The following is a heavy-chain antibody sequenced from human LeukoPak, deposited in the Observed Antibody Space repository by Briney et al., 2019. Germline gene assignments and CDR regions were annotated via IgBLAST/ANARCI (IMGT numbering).Heavy chain of an antibody. CDR3: ARDSSSGSFWFDP. Sequence: SETLSLTCTVSGGSISSSSYYWGWIRQPPGKGLERIGSMYYSGSTYYNPSLKSRVTISIDTSKNQFSLHLTSVTAADTAVYYCARDSSSGSFWFDPWGQGTLVTVSS. CDR2: MYYSGST. CDR1: GGSISSSSYY. V-gene: IGHV4-39*07. D-gene: IGHD6-19*01. J-gene: IGHJ5*02.